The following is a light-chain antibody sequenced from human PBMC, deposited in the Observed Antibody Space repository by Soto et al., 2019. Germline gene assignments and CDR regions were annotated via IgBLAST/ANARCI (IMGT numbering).Light chain of an antibody. Sequence: EIVLTQSPGTLSLSPGERATLSCRASQSVGGNYLAWYQQKPGQAPRLLIHGAFSRATGIPDRFSGSGSGTDFTLTISKLEAEDFAVYYCQQYDSSWTFGQGTKVEIK. CDR1: QSVGGNY. CDR3: QQYDSSWT. J-gene: IGKJ1*01. V-gene: IGKV3-20*01. CDR2: GAF.